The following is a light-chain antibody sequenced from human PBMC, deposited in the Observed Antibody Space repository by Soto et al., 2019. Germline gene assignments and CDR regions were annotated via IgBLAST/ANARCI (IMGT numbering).Light chain of an antibody. CDR3: CSYAGSNTFE. CDR1: SSDVGGHNY. J-gene: IGLJ2*01. V-gene: IGLV2-11*01. CDR2: DVS. Sequence: QSALTQPRSVSGSPGQSVTISCTGTSSDVGGHNYVSWYQQHPGKAPKLMIYDVSKRPSGVPDRFSGSKSGNTASLTISGLQAEDEADYYCCSYAGSNTFEFGGGTQLTVL.